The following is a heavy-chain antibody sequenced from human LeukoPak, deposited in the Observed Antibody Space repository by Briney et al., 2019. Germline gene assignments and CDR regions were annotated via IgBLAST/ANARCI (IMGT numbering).Heavy chain of an antibody. CDR1: GDSVSSKSAA. V-gene: IGHV6-1*01. Sequence: SQTLSLTCAISGDSVSSKSAAWNWIRQSPSRGLECLGRAYYRSKWYNDYAVSVKSRITINPDTSKNQFSLQLNSVTPEDTAVYYCARGYHGSGSYYYYYGMDVWGQGTTVTVSS. J-gene: IGHJ6*02. CDR2: AYYRSKWYN. CDR3: ARGYHGSGSYYYYYGMDV. D-gene: IGHD3-10*01.